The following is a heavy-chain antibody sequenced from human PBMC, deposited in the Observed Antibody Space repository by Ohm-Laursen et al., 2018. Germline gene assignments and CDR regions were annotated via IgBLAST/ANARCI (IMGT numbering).Heavy chain of an antibody. D-gene: IGHD3-9*01. CDR2: IWYDGSNT. CDR3: ARVRADILTGYQSGSDAFDI. Sequence: SLRLSCTASGFTFSSYGMHWVRQAPGKGLEWVAVIWYDGSNTHYADSVKGRFTISRDNSKNTLYLQMNSLRAEDTAVYYCARVRADILTGYQSGSDAFDIWGQGTMVTVSS. CDR1: GFTFSSYG. J-gene: IGHJ3*02. V-gene: IGHV3-33*01.